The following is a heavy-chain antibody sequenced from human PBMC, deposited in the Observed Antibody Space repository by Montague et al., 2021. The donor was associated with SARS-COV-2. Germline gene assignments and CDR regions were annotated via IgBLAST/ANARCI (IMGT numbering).Heavy chain of an antibody. J-gene: IGHJ4*02. CDR1: GGSISSHNYY. CDR2: IFSSGSN. Sequence: TLSLTCTVSGGSISSHNYYWTWLRQPAGQEPEWIVRIFSSGSNNYNPSLKSPVTISVDASKNQFSLNLNSVTASDTAVYYCARGVPTMVWGLHTYFDNWGQGTLDTVSS. D-gene: IGHD3-10*01. CDR3: ARGVPTMVWGLHTYFDN. V-gene: IGHV4-61*02.